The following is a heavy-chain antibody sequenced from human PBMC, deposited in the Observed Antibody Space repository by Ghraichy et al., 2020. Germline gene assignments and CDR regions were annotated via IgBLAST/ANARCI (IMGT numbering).Heavy chain of an antibody. V-gene: IGHV3-21*01. J-gene: IGHJ6*02. CDR1: GFTFSSYS. CDR2: ISSSSSYI. CDR3: ARDLDTAMVTPYYYYGMDV. D-gene: IGHD5-18*01. Sequence: GGSLRLSCAASGFTFSSYSMNWVRQAPGKGLEWVSSISSSSSYIYYADSVKGRFTISRDNAKNSLYLQMNSLRAEDTAVYYCARDLDTAMVTPYYYYGMDVWGQGTTVTVSS.